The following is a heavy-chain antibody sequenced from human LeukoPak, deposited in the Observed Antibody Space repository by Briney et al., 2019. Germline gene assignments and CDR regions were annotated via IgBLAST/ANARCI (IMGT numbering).Heavy chain of an antibody. D-gene: IGHD3-10*01. CDR3: AGHYYGSGSYYPIP. Sequence: PGGSLRLSCAASGFTFSSYSINWVRQAPGKALEWVSSISSSSSYIYYADSVKGRFTISRDNAKNSLYLQMNSLRAEDTAVYYCAGHYYGSGSYYPIPWGQGTLVTVSS. CDR1: GFTFSSYS. V-gene: IGHV3-21*01. CDR2: ISSSSSYI. J-gene: IGHJ5*02.